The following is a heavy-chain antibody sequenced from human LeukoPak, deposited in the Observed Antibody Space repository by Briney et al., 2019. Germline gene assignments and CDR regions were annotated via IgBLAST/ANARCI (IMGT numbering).Heavy chain of an antibody. Sequence: ASVKVSCKASGYTFTSYGISWVRQAPGQGLEWMGWISAYNGNTNYAQKPQGRVTMTTDTSTSTAYMELRSLRSDDTAVYYCASVYDYVWGTPTEAFDIWGQGTMVTVSS. CDR2: ISAYNGNT. D-gene: IGHD3-16*01. J-gene: IGHJ3*02. CDR1: GYTFTSYG. CDR3: ASVYDYVWGTPTEAFDI. V-gene: IGHV1-18*01.